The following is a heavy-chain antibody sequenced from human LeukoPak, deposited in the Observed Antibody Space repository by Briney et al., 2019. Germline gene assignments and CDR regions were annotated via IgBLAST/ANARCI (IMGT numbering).Heavy chain of an antibody. CDR2: IHSGGT. Sequence: PPETLSLTCSVSGDSLKGSYSSCIRHPAGEGLECIGRIHSGGTNNNPSLKRRVTMSLNTSRNQLSLRRTSVPAADTAVYYCARVHSYAAGIEVWGQGTTVTVSS. CDR1: GDSLKGSY. D-gene: IGHD3-16*01. V-gene: IGHV4-4*07. CDR3: ARVHSYAAGIEV. J-gene: IGHJ6*02.